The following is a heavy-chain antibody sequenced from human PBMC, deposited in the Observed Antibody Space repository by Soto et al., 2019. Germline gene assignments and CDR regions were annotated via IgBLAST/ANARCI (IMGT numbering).Heavy chain of an antibody. D-gene: IGHD6-6*01. CDR2: IHYSGST. J-gene: IGHJ4*02. V-gene: IGHV4-39*01. CDR3: TRRDYGSSRRDY. Sequence: QLQLQESGPGLVKSSETLSLTCTVSGDSISSSSYYWGWIRQPPGKGLEWIGNIHYSGSTSYNPFLKSRVTISVDTSKNQFSLKLSSVTAADTAVYYCTRRDYGSSRRDYWGQGTLVTVSS. CDR1: GDSISSSSYY.